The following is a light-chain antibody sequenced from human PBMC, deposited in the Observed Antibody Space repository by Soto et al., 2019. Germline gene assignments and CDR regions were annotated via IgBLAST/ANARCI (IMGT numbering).Light chain of an antibody. CDR3: QTWVGTGNVV. CDR1: SGHSSYA. Sequence: QLVLTQSPSASASLGASVKLTCTLSSGHSSYAIAWHQQQPEKGPRYLMKLNSDGSHSKGDGIPDRFSGSSSGAERYLTISSPPSEDEADYYGQTWVGTGNVVFGGGTQLTVL. CDR2: LNSDGSH. J-gene: IGLJ2*01. V-gene: IGLV4-69*01.